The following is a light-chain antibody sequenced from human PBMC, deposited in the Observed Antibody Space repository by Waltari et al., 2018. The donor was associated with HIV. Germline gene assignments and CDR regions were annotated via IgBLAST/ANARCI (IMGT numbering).Light chain of an antibody. CDR1: QSVGTH. CDR3: QHRVNWVT. Sequence: DIVLTQSPATLSLSPGERAHLSCRASQSVGTHLVWYQQRPGQPPRLLIHDASNRATGIPARFSGSGSGTDFTLTITSLEPEDFAVYFCQHRVNWVTFGAGTRVE. V-gene: IGKV3-11*01. J-gene: IGKJ4*01. CDR2: DAS.